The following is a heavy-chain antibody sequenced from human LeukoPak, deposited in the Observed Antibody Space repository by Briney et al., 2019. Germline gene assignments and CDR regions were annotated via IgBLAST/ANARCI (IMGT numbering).Heavy chain of an antibody. CDR2: IYYSGGDT. D-gene: IGHD6-6*01. Sequence: GGSLRLSCVASGFSFSTYAMSWVRQAPGKGLEWVSTIYYSGGDTYSADSVKGRFTISRYNSRNTLYLQMNSLRAEDTAVHYCAKDQGQAIVPRRFDYWGQGTLVTVSS. J-gene: IGHJ4*02. V-gene: IGHV3-23*01. CDR3: AKDQGQAIVPRRFDY. CDR1: GFSFSTYA.